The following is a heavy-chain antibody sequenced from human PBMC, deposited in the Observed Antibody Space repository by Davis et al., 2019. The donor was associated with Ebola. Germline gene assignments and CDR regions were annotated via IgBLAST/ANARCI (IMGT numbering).Heavy chain of an antibody. D-gene: IGHD6-13*01. CDR3: ARYSSSWSYYNWFDP. CDR2: INPNSGGT. V-gene: IGHV1-2*02. Sequence: ASVKVSCKASGYTFTGYYLHWVRQAPGQGLEWMGWINPNSGGTNYAQKFQGRVTMTRDTSISTAYMELSRLRSDDTAVYYCARYSSSWSYYNWFDPWGQGTLVTVSS. CDR1: GYTFTGYY. J-gene: IGHJ5*02.